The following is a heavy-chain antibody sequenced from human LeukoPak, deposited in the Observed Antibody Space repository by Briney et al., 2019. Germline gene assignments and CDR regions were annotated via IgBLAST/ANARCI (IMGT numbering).Heavy chain of an antibody. CDR3: ARGIASRVGQFDY. J-gene: IGHJ4*02. CDR2: IYSGGST. CDR1: GFTVSSNY. Sequence: GGSLRLSCAASGFTVSSNYMSWVRQAPGKGLEWVSVIYSGGSTYYADSVKGRFTISRDNSKNTLYLQMNSLRAEDTAVYYCARGIASRVGQFDYWGQGILVTVSS. V-gene: IGHV3-66*02. D-gene: IGHD1-26*01.